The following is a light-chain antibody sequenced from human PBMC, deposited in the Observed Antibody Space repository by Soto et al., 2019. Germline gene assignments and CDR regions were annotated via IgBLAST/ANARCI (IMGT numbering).Light chain of an antibody. CDR1: QSISSY. V-gene: IGKV1-39*01. Sequence: DIQMTQSPSSLSASVGDRVTITCRASQSISSYINWYQQNPGKAPKLLIYAASRLQSGVPSRFSGSGFGTDFSLTINSLQPEDCATYYCEQVNSYPLTFGGRSKA. J-gene: IGKJ4*01. CDR2: AAS. CDR3: EQVNSYPLT.